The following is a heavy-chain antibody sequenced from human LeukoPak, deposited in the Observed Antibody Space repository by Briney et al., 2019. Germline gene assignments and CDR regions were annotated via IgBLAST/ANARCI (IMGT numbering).Heavy chain of an antibody. CDR1: GGSFSSYY. CDR3: ARAYSSGWYYYYYYMDV. D-gene: IGHD6-19*01. Sequence: SETLSLTCAVYGGSFSSYYWSWIRQPPGKGLEWIGYIYYSGSTNYNPSLKSRVNISVDTSKNQFSLKLSSVTAADTAVYYCARAYSSGWYYYYYYMDVWGKGTTVTVSS. V-gene: IGHV4-59*01. CDR2: IYYSGST. J-gene: IGHJ6*03.